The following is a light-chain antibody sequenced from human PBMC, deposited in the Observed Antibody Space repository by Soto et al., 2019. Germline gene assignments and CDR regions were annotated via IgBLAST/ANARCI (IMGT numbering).Light chain of an antibody. J-gene: IGKJ3*01. CDR2: AAS. CDR1: QDIRNT. V-gene: IGKV1-6*01. Sequence: AIQMTQSPSSLSASVGDRVAISCRASQDIRNTLAWYQQKPGEAPKLLIFAASNLQSGVPSRFSGSGSVTDFTLAITGLQPEDFAVYYCQQYGSAPFTFGPGTKVDIK. CDR3: QQYGSAPFT.